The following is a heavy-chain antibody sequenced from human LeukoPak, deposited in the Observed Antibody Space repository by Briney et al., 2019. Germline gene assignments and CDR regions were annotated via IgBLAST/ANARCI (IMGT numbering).Heavy chain of an antibody. D-gene: IGHD1-26*01. CDR3: ASGYSGCFTGNYYCYMDV. CDR1: GASFSGYS. J-gene: IGHJ6*03. CDR2: INHSGST. Sequence: SETLSLTCAVYGASFSGYSWSWIRQPPGKGLEWIGEINHSGSTTYNTSLKSRATISVDTSKNQFSLKLSSVTAADTAVYYCASGYSGCFTGNYYCYMDVWGKGSTVTVSS. V-gene: IGHV4-34*01.